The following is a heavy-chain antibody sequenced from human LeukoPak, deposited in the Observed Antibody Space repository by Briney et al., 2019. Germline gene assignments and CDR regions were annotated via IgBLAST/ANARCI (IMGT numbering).Heavy chain of an antibody. Sequence: GGSLRLSCAASGFTFSSYSMNWVRQAPEKGLEWVAKIKPDGSEIYHVDSVQGRFTISRDNAKNSLYLQMNSLRAEDTAVYYCATSRFYLESWGQGTLVTVSS. CDR3: ATSRFYLES. V-gene: IGHV3-7*01. CDR2: IKPDGSEI. J-gene: IGHJ4*02. CDR1: GFTFSSYS.